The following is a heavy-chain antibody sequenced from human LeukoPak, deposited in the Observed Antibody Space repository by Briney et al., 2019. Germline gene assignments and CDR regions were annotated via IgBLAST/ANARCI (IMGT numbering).Heavy chain of an antibody. Sequence: GGSLRLSCAASGFTFSSYWMHWVRQAPGKGLVWVSRINSDGSSTIYADSVKGRFTISRDNAKNTLYLQMNSLRAEDTAVYYCASAIVGATFYYYGMDVWGQGTTVTVSS. CDR2: INSDGSST. J-gene: IGHJ6*02. CDR1: GFTFSSYW. V-gene: IGHV3-74*01. CDR3: ASAIVGATFYYYGMDV. D-gene: IGHD1-26*01.